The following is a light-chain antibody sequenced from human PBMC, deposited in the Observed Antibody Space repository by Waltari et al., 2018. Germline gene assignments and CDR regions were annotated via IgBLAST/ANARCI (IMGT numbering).Light chain of an antibody. J-gene: IGLJ3*02. CDR3: GTWDSSLSDGRL. CDR2: ENN. Sequence: SVLTQPPSVSAAPGQRVTISCSGSHSNIGIHYVSWYQQFPGAATKLLIYENNRLPPGMPDRFSGSKSDTSATLDISGLQTGDEAHYYCGTWDSSLSDGRLFGGGTKLTVL. V-gene: IGLV1-51*02. CDR1: HSNIGIHY.